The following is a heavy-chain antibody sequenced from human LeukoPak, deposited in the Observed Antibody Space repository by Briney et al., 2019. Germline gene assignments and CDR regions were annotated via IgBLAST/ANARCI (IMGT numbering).Heavy chain of an antibody. D-gene: IGHD6-6*01. J-gene: IGHJ5*02. Sequence: GASVKVSCTASGYTFNTYGITWVRQAPRQGPEWMGWISAYNGNTKYARNLQDRLTMTTDTSTTTAYMELRSLRSDDTAVYYCARDRIAVRPNWFDPWGQGTLVTVSS. CDR1: GYTFNTYG. V-gene: IGHV1-18*01. CDR2: ISAYNGNT. CDR3: ARDRIAVRPNWFDP.